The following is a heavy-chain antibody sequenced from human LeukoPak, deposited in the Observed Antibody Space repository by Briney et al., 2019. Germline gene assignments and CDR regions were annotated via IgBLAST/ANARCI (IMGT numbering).Heavy chain of an antibody. Sequence: GGSLRLSCAASGFTFSSYAMSWVRQAPGKGLEWVSAISGSGGSTYYADSVKGRFTISRDNSKNTLYLQMNSLRAEDTAVYYCAKDPGPGDYYYYGMDVWGQGTTVTVSS. CDR1: GFTFSSYA. D-gene: IGHD1-26*01. J-gene: IGHJ6*02. V-gene: IGHV3-23*01. CDR3: AKDPGPGDYYYYGMDV. CDR2: ISGSGGST.